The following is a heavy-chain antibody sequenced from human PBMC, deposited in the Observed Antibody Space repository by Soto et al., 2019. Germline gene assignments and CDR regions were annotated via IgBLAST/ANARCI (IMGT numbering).Heavy chain of an antibody. Sequence: QVQLQESGPGLVKPSETLSLTCTVSGDSVSSGSHYWSWVRQPPGTGLEWVGYIYYNEDTNYNPSRMSRLTISVDTSKNQFSLKLTSVSAAATAVYYCASVLSGGDCPAAFHSAFFDSWGRGLLVIVS. D-gene: IGHD2-21*01. V-gene: IGHV4-61*01. CDR2: IYYNEDT. CDR1: GDSVSSGSHY. CDR3: ASVLSGGDCPAAFHSAFFDS. J-gene: IGHJ5*01.